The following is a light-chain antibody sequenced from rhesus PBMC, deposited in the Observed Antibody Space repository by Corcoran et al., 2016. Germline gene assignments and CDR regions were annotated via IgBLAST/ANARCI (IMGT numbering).Light chain of an antibody. J-gene: IGKJ1*01. V-gene: IGKV1S14*01. CDR3: QQHSSYPRT. Sequence: DIQMTQSPSSLSASVGDTVTITRRASQGISHHLAWYQQRPGKAPKPLIYYASPLESGVPSRVSGSGSGTDFTLTFSSLQPEDFATYYCQQHSSYPRTFSLGTKVEI. CDR1: QGISHH. CDR2: YAS.